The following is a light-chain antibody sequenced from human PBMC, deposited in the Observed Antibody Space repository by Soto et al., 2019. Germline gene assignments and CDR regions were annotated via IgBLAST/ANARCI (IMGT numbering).Light chain of an antibody. CDR1: QGLLDSDGRTH. J-gene: IGKJ4*01. V-gene: IGKV2D-29*01. Sequence: DIVLTQTPLSLSVTPGQPASISCNSSQGLLDSDGRTHLYWYVQKTGQPPQALIYEVSKRSSGVSDRFSGSGSGTHFTLTMSRVQAEDAGIYYCMQSLQLNTFGGGTKVDIK. CDR2: EVS. CDR3: MQSLQLNT.